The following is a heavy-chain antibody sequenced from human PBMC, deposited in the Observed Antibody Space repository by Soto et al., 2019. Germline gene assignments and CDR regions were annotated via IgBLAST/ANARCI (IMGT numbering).Heavy chain of an antibody. CDR1: GFTFSSYW. Sequence: GGSLRLSCAASGFTFSSYWMHWVRQAPGKGLVWVSRINNDGSNTIYADSVKGRFTISRDNAKNTLYLQMSSLRAEDTAVYYCTRAVITYGGPIDYWGQGTLVTVSS. CDR2: INNDGSNT. CDR3: TRAVITYGGPIDY. J-gene: IGHJ4*02. V-gene: IGHV3-74*01. D-gene: IGHD3-16*01.